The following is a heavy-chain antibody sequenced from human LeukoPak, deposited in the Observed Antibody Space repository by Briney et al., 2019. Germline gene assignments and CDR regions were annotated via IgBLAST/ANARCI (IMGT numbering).Heavy chain of an antibody. CDR2: IKSDGGTT. CDR3: TTDLGDYGYYVRC. J-gene: IGHJ4*02. V-gene: IGHV3-15*01. CDR1: GFTFSNAW. D-gene: IGHD4-17*01. Sequence: GGSLRLSCAASGFTFSNAWMSWVRQAPGKGLEWIGRIKSDGGTTDYAAPVKGRFTISRDDSKNTLSLQMNSLKAEDTAVYYCTTDLGDYGYYVRCWGQGTLVTVSS.